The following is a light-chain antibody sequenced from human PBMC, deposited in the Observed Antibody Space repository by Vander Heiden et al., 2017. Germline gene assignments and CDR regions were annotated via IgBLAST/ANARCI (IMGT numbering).Light chain of an antibody. Sequence: STSASLGASVKLTCTLSSGHSSYAIAWHQQQPEKGPRYLMKLNSDGSHTKGAGIPDRFSGSSSGAERYLTISSLQSDDEADYYCQTWDTGIQVFGTGTKVTVL. CDR1: SGHSSYA. CDR3: QTWDTGIQV. J-gene: IGLJ1*01. CDR2: LNSDGSH. V-gene: IGLV4-69*01.